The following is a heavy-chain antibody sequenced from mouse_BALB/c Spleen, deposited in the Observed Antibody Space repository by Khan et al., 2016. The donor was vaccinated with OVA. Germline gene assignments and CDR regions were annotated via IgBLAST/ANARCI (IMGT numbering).Heavy chain of an antibody. D-gene: IGHD2-12*01. J-gene: IGHJ4*01. Sequence: QIQLVQSGPELKKPGETVRISCKASGYTFTTAGIQWVQQMPGKGLKWIGWINTHSGVPKYAEDFKGRFAFSLEISVNTAFLQLTNLKTEDTATDVMAMGGCACYRIDGGDMEYWGQGTSVTVSS. CDR1: GYTFTTAG. CDR2: INTHSGVP. V-gene: IGHV9-4*02. CDR3: AMGGCACYRIDGGDMEY.